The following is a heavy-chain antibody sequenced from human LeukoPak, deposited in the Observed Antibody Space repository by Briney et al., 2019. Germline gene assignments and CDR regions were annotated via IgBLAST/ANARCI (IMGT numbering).Heavy chain of an antibody. D-gene: IGHD5-24*01. J-gene: IGHJ4*02. CDR3: VRRGDGYPYYFDY. CDR2: IHYGGNT. CDR1: GGSISNHY. V-gene: IGHV4-59*11. Sequence: SETLSLTCTVSGGSISNHYWSWIRQPPGKGLEWIGYIHYGGNTDYNPSLKSRLTISVDTSKNQFSLKLSSATAADTAVYYCVRRGDGYPYYFDYWGQGTLVTVSS.